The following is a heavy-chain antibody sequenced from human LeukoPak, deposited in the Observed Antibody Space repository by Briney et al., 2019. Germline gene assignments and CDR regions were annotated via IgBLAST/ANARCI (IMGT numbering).Heavy chain of an antibody. CDR2: TYYSGGT. CDR1: GGSISSYY. J-gene: IGHJ4*02. D-gene: IGHD3-16*02. V-gene: IGHV4-59*01. Sequence: SETLSLTCTVSGGSISSYYWSWIRQPPGKGLEWIGYTYYSGGTNYNPSLKSRVTISVDTSKNQFSLKLSSVTAADTAVYYCAREGYDYVWGSYLGYVDYWGQGTLVTVSS. CDR3: AREGYDYVWGSYLGYVDY.